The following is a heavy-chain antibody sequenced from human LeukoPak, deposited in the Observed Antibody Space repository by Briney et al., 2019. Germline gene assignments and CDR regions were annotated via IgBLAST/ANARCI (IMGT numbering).Heavy chain of an antibody. CDR3: ARDDVGGFH. CDR2: IFYSGST. D-gene: IGHD2/OR15-2a*01. J-gene: IGHJ4*02. V-gene: IGHV4-39*02. CDR1: GASISSSSDY. Sequence: SETLSLTCTVSGASISSSSDYCGWIRQPPGKGLEWIGSIFYSGSTYYNPSHKSRVTISVDTSRNQFSLKLTSVTAADTAVYYCARDDVGGFHWGQGTLVTVSS.